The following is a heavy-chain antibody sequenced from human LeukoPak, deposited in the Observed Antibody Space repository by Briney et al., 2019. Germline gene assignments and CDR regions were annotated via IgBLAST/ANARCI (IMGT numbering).Heavy chain of an antibody. Sequence: GGSLRLSCAASGFTFSSYSMNWVRQAPGKGLEWVSYISTSGSTIYYADSVKGRFTISRDNAKNSLYLQMNSLRAEDTAVYYCAKDHFFKTRNWNYDYWGQGTLVTVSS. V-gene: IGHV3-48*04. CDR3: AKDHFFKTRNWNYDY. D-gene: IGHD1-7*01. CDR2: ISTSGSTI. J-gene: IGHJ4*02. CDR1: GFTFSSYS.